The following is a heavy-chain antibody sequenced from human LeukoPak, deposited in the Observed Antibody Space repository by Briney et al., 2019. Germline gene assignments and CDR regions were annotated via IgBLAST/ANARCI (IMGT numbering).Heavy chain of an antibody. J-gene: IGHJ3*02. Sequence: GGSLRLSCAASGFTFTNYAMAWVRQAPGKGLERVSAFGGGSAYYADSVKGRFTISRDNSKNTLYPQVNSLRADDTAVYYCARVSGSFDMWGQGTMVTVSS. CDR2: FGGGSA. CDR1: GFTFTNYA. V-gene: IGHV3-23*01. CDR3: ARVSGSFDM. D-gene: IGHD3-10*01.